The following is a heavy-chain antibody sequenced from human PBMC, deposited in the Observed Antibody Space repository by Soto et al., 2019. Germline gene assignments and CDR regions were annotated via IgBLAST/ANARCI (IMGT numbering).Heavy chain of an antibody. V-gene: IGHV4-59*01. CDR3: ARSVGYDFWSGYPVYFDY. D-gene: IGHD3-3*01. Sequence: SXTLSLTCTVSGGSISSYYWSWIRQPPVKGLEWIGYIYYSGSTNYNPSLKSRVTISVDTSKNQFSLKLSSVTAADTAVYYCARSVGYDFWSGYPVYFDYWGQGTLVTVSS. CDR2: IYYSGST. CDR1: GGSISSYY. J-gene: IGHJ4*02.